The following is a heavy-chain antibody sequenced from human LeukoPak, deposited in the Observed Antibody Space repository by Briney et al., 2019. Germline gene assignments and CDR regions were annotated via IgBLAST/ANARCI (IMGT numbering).Heavy chain of an antibody. J-gene: IGHJ4*02. CDR2: ISGSGGST. D-gene: IGHD6-19*01. CDR1: GFTFSSYA. V-gene: IGHV3-23*01. Sequence: GGSLRLSCAASGFTFSSYAMSWVRQAPGKGLEWVSAISGSGGSTYYADSVKGRFTISRDNSKNTLYLQMNSLRAEDTAVYYCAKAPLMVAVAGTFNYFDHWGQGTLVTVPS. CDR3: AKAPLMVAVAGTFNYFDH.